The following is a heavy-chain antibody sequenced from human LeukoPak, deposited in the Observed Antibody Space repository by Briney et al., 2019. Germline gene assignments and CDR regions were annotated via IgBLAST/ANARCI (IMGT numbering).Heavy chain of an antibody. CDR3: ARESAYRRYHYYHYMDV. V-gene: IGHV3-7*01. CDR2: KKQDEGEK. Sequence: GGSLRLSCAASGFTFRSYWMSWVRQAPGKGLEWVANKKQDEGEKYYVDSVKGRFTVSRDNAKNSLHLQMNSLRAEDTAAYYCARESAYRRYHYYHYMDVWGEGTTVTVS. J-gene: IGHJ6*03. CDR1: GFTFRSYW. D-gene: IGHD4-11*01.